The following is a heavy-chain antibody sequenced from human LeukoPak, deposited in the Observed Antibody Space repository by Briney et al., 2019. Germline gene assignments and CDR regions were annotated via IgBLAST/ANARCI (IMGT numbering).Heavy chain of an antibody. CDR1: GFTVSSNY. Sequence: PGGSLRLSCAASGFTVSSNYMSWVRQAPGKGLEWVSVIYSGGSTYYADSVKGRFTISRHNSKNTLYLQMNSLRAEDTAVYHCAFTYYYDSSGYGAFGIWGQGTMVTVSS. CDR3: AFTYYYDSSGYGAFGI. D-gene: IGHD3-22*01. V-gene: IGHV3-53*04. J-gene: IGHJ3*02. CDR2: IYSGGST.